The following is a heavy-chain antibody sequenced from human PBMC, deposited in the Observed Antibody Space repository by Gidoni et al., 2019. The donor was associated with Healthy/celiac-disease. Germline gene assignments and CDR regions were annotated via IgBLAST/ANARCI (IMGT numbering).Heavy chain of an antibody. CDR2: INPNSGGT. D-gene: IGHD4-4*01. CDR3: ARERDYSNYGFGY. V-gene: IGHV1-2*02. J-gene: IGHJ4*02. Sequence: HVQLVQPGAEGQQPGASVKVSYQACGYPLTGYYMHGVRQAPGQGLEWMGWINPNSGGTNDAKKFKGRVTMTRDTSSSTAYMKLSRLRSDDTAVYYCARERDYSNYGFGYWGQGTLVTVSS. CDR1: GYPLTGYY.